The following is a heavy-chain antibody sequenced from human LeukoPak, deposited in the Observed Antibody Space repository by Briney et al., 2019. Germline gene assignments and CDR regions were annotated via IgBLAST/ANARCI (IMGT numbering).Heavy chain of an antibody. CDR1: GFTFSSYG. CDR2: ISYDGSNK. Sequence: GGSLRLSCAASGFTFSSYGMHWVCQAPGKGLEWVAVISYDGSNKYYADSVRGRFTISRDNAKSSLYLQMNSLRAEDTAVYYCAREPGECWGQGTLVTVSS. D-gene: IGHD3-10*01. CDR3: AREPGEC. J-gene: IGHJ4*02. V-gene: IGHV3-30*03.